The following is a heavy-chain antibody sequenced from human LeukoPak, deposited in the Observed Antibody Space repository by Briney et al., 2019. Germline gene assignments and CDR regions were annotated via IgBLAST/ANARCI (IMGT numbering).Heavy chain of an antibody. CDR2: ISSSSSTI. CDR1: GFTFSSYS. CDR3: ARDQVAGTFDY. Sequence: GGSLRLSCAASGFTFSSYSMNWVRQAPGKGLEWVSYISSSSSTIYYADSVKGRFTISRDNAKNSLYLQMNSLRAEDTAVYSCARDQVAGTFDYWGQGTQVTVSS. J-gene: IGHJ4*02. D-gene: IGHD6-19*01. V-gene: IGHV3-48*04.